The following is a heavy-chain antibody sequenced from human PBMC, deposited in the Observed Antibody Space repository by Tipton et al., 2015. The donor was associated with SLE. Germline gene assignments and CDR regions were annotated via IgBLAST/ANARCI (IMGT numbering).Heavy chain of an antibody. J-gene: IGHJ3*01. CDR2: IYYSGRT. V-gene: IGHV4-59*01. D-gene: IGHD2-8*02. Sequence: TLSLTCTVSGGSISSYYWSWIRQPPGKGLEWIGYIYYSGRTNYNPSLQSRVTISVDTSQNQFSLKLSSVTAADPAAYYCARLLVVYAFVLRGQGAMVTVSS. CDR1: GGSISSYY. CDR3: ARLLVVYAFVL.